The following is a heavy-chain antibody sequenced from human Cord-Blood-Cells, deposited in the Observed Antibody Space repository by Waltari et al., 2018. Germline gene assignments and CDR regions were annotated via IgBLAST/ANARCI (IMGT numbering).Heavy chain of an antibody. V-gene: IGHV3-48*03. CDR2: ISSSGSTI. D-gene: IGHD6-13*01. Sequence: EVQLVESGGGLVQPGGSLRLSCAASGFTFSSYEMNWVRQAPGKGLEWVSYISSSGSTIYYADSVKGQFTISRDNAKNSLYLQMNSLRAEDTAVYYGARDLREFKQLFDYWGQGTLVTVSS. CDR1: GFTFSSYE. CDR3: ARDLREFKQLFDY. J-gene: IGHJ4*02.